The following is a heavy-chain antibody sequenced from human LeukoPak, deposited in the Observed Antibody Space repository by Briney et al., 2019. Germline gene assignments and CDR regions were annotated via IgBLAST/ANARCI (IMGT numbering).Heavy chain of an antibody. J-gene: IGHJ6*02. CDR3: AQGSLRFLNGMDV. CDR2: IIPIFGIA. D-gene: IGHD3-3*01. CDR1: GGTFSSYA. Sequence: SVKVFCKASGGTFSSYAISWVRQAPGQGLEWMGRIIPIFGIANYAQKFQGRVTITADKSTSTAYMELSSLRSEDTAVYYCAQGSLRFLNGMDVWGQGTTVTVSS. V-gene: IGHV1-69*04.